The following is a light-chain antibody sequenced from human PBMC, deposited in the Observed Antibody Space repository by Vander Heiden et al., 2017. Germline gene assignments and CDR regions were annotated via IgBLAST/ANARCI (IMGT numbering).Light chain of an antibody. CDR3: QVWDSISDHLV. J-gene: IGLJ2*01. CDR2: DDS. V-gene: IGLV3-21*02. Sequence: SYALTQPPSVSVAPGQTARIPCGGDNIGSKGVHWYQQKSGQATVLVVYDDSDRPSGIPERVSGFNSGNTATLTISRVEAGDEADYYCQVWDSISDHLVFGGGTKLSVL. CDR1: NIGSKG.